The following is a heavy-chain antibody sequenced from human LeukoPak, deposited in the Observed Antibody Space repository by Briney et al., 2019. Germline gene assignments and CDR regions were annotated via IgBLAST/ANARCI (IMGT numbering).Heavy chain of an antibody. J-gene: IGHJ3*02. CDR2: IYYSGST. V-gene: IGHV4-59*08. CDR1: GGSISSYY. Sequence: PSETLSLTCTVSGGSISSYYWSWIRQPPGKGLEWIGYIYYSGSTNYNPSLKSRVTISVDTSKNQFSLKLSSVTAADTAVYYCATGSYDFWSGPDAFDIWGQGTMVTVSS. CDR3: ATGSYDFWSGPDAFDI. D-gene: IGHD3-3*01.